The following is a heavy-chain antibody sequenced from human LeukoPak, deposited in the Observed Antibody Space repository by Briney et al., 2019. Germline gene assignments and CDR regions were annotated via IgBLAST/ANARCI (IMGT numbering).Heavy chain of an antibody. CDR3: ARLDASSAHFSGSFPDY. CDR1: GGSITNSDYF. D-gene: IGHD3-10*01. CDR2: VDYSGRT. V-gene: IGHV4-39*01. Sequence: SETLSLTCTVSGGSITNSDYFWGWIRQPPGKGLEWIGNVDYSGRTHYNPSLMSRVTIYADNSKNQFSLKLRSVTAADTAVYYCARLDASSAHFSGSFPDYWGQGTQVTVSS. J-gene: IGHJ4*02.